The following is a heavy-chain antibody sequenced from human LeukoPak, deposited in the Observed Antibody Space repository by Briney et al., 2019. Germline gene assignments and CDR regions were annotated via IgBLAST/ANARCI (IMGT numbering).Heavy chain of an antibody. Sequence: PSETLSLTCTVSGGSTSRQYWSWIRQPPGKGLEWIGYSHYSGATNYNPSLKSRVTMSLDTSKNQFSLRLSSVTAADTAVYYCASDAYSSVYYFFWGQGTLVTVSS. CDR2: SHYSGAT. CDR1: GGSTSRQY. D-gene: IGHD3-22*01. CDR3: ASDAYSSVYYFF. V-gene: IGHV4-59*11. J-gene: IGHJ1*01.